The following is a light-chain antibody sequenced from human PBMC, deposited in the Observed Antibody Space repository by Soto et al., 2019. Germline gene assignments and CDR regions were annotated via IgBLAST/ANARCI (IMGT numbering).Light chain of an antibody. Sequence: QLVLTHSSSASASLGSSVKFTCTLSSGHSTYIIAWHQQQPGKAPRYLMKLEGSGSYNKGSGVPDRFSGSSSGADRYLTISNLQFEDESDYYCETWDSNSWVFGGGTKVTVL. CDR1: SGHSTYI. CDR3: ETWDSNSWV. J-gene: IGLJ3*02. V-gene: IGLV4-60*02. CDR2: LEGSGSY.